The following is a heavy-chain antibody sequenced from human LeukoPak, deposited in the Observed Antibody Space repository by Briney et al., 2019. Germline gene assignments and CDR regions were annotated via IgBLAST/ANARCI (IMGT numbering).Heavy chain of an antibody. V-gene: IGHV4-59*01. CDR1: GGSISSYY. Sequence: PSETLSLTCTVSGGSISSYYWSWIRQPPGKGLEWIGYIYYSGSTNYNPSLKSRVTISVDTSKNQFSLKLSSVTAADTAVYYCARDTAMVTGYYFDYWGQGTLVTVSS. CDR3: ARDTAMVTGYYFDY. D-gene: IGHD5-18*01. CDR2: IYYSGST. J-gene: IGHJ4*02.